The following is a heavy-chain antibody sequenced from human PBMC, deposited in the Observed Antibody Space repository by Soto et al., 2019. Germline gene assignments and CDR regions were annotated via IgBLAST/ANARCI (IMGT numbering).Heavy chain of an antibody. D-gene: IGHD2-21*02. V-gene: IGHV4-39*01. CDR1: GESISSSSYY. CDR3: ARQRTTVVTQDYVDH. CDR2: IYYSGRT. J-gene: IGHJ4*02. Sequence: SETLSLACIVSGESISSSSYYWGWIRQPPVRGLEWIESIYYSGRTYYNPSVKSRVTISIYTSKNQFSLKLSSVTATGTAVYYCARQRTTVVTQDYVDHWGQGSLVTVSS.